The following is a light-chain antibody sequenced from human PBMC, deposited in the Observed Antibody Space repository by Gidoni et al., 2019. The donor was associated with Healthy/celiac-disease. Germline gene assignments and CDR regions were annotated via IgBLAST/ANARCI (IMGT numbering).Light chain of an antibody. CDR3: QVWDSSSDLHVV. CDR1: NIGSKS. V-gene: IGLV3-21*02. CDR2: DDS. J-gene: IGLJ2*01. Sequence: SYVLPQPPSVSVAPGQTARITCGGNNIGSKSVQWYQQKPGQAPVLVVYDDSDRPSGIPERFSGSNSGNTATLTISRVEAGDEADYYCQVWDSSSDLHVVFGGGTKLTV.